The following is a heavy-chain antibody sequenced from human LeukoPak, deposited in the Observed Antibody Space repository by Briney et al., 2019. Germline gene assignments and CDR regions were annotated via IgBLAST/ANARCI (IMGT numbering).Heavy chain of an antibody. CDR1: GFTFSSYA. D-gene: IGHD1-14*01. CDR2: ITNNGGTT. J-gene: IGHJ4*02. V-gene: IGHV3-23*01. Sequence: GGSLRLSCAASGFTFSSYAMNWVRQAPGKGLEWVSLITNNGGTTYYADSVKGRFTISRDNSKNTLYMQMHNVRADDTALYYCARGSQYNRGHIVYWGQGTLVTVSS. CDR3: ARGSQYNRGHIVY.